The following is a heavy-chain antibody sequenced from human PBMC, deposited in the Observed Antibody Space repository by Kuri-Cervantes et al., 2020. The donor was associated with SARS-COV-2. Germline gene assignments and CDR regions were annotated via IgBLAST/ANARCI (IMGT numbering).Heavy chain of an antibody. J-gene: IGHJ3*02. CDR1: GFTFSNFE. Sequence: GGSLRLSCAASGFTFSNFEMNWVRQAPGKGLEWVSYISNGSSTIYHADSVKGRFTVSRDNAKNSLYLQMNSLRAEDTAVYYCARGYCSSTSCARPLGDGAFDIWGQGTMVTVSS. CDR3: ARGYCSSTSCARPLGDGAFDI. V-gene: IGHV3-48*03. D-gene: IGHD2-2*01. CDR2: ISNGSSTI.